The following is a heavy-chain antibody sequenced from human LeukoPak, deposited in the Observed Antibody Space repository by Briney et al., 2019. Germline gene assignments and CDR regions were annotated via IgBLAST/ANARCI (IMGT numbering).Heavy chain of an antibody. Sequence: GGSLRLSCAASGFTFSSYAMHWVRQAPGKGLEWVAVISYDGSNKYYADSVKGRFTISRDNSKNTLYLQMNSLRAEDTAVYYCARIVVVAAPQDYWGQGTLVTVSS. V-gene: IGHV3-30-3*01. D-gene: IGHD2-15*01. CDR3: ARIVVVAAPQDY. J-gene: IGHJ4*02. CDR1: GFTFSSYA. CDR2: ISYDGSNK.